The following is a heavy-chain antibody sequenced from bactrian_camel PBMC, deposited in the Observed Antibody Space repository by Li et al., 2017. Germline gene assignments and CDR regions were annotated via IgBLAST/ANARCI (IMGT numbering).Heavy chain of an antibody. V-gene: IGHV3S40*01. J-gene: IGHJ4*01. CDR1: GVTFNSLC. Sequence: VQLVESGGRSVQAEGSLRRSCVPSGVTFNSLCMAWFRQTPDGGRQKVATTYTRGPITEYADFAKGRSYISHYPNNTVYLQMDALKPEDTAVYYCAADPKTPCWNRNTRYKYWGQGTQVTVS. CDR3: AADPKTPCWNRNTRYKY. CDR2: TYTRGPIT. D-gene: IGHD1*01.